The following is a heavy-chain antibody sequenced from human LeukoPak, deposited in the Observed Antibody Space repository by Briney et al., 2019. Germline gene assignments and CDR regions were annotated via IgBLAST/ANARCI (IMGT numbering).Heavy chain of an antibody. V-gene: IGHV4-39*01. CDR1: GGSISSSSYY. J-gene: IGHJ4*02. D-gene: IGHD5-18*01. Sequence: SETLSLACTVSGGSISSSSYYWGWIRQPPWKGLEWIGSIYYSGDNSGDTYYNPSLKSRVTISVDTSKNQFSLKLSSVTAADTAVYFCARLRGYTDGPPAYWGQGTLVTVSP. CDR3: ARLRGYTDGPPAY. CDR2: IYYSGDNSGDT.